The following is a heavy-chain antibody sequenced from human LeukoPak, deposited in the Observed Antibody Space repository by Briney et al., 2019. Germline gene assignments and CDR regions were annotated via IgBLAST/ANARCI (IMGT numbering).Heavy chain of an antibody. CDR3: AKVPLIAAPKHFDY. CDR2: ITGSGGST. V-gene: IGHV3-23*01. CDR1: GFTFSNYG. D-gene: IGHD6-13*01. J-gene: IGHJ4*02. Sequence: GGSLRLSCAASGFTFSNYGMNWVRQAPGKGLEWVSAITGSGGSTYYADSVKGRFTISRDNSKNTLYLQMNRLRAEDTAVYYCAKVPLIAAPKHFDYWGQGTLVTVS.